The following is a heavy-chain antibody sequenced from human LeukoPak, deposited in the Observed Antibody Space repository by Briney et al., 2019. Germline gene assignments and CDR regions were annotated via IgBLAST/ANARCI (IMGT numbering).Heavy chain of an antibody. CDR1: GFTFSSYA. J-gene: IGHJ4*02. CDR3: ARSLSSRFSGPRRPYYFDS. D-gene: IGHD3-16*02. Sequence: GGSLRLSCAASGFTFSSYAMSWVRQAPGKGLEWVSGISSSGGSTYYVDSVKGRFTISTDNSKNTLYLQMNSLRAEDTAVYYCARSLSSRFSGPRRPYYFDSWGQGTLVTVSS. V-gene: IGHV3-23*01. CDR2: ISSSGGST.